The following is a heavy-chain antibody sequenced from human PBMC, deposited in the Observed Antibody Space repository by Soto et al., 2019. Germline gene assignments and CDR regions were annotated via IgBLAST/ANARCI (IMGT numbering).Heavy chain of an antibody. CDR1: RFTFSSYG. CDR3: AKDPGGSYGYYYGMDV. D-gene: IGHD1-26*01. J-gene: IGHJ6*02. Sequence: GGSLRLSCAASRFTFSSYGMHWVRQAPGKGLEWVAVISYDGSNKYYADSVKGRFTISRDNSKNTLYLQMNSLRAEDTAVYYCAKDPGGSYGYYYGMDVWGQGTTVTVSS. CDR2: ISYDGSNK. V-gene: IGHV3-30*18.